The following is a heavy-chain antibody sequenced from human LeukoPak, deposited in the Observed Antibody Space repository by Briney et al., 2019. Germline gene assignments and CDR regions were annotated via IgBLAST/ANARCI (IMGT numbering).Heavy chain of an antibody. J-gene: IGHJ4*02. CDR2: ISGSGGST. D-gene: IGHD3-10*01. Sequence: GGSLRLSCAASGFTFSSYAMSWVRQAPGKGLEWVSAISGSGGSTYYADSVKGRFTISRDNAKNSLYLQMNSLRAEDTAVYYCASIWFGYYFDYWGQGTLVTVSS. CDR1: GFTFSSYA. CDR3: ASIWFGYYFDY. V-gene: IGHV3-23*01.